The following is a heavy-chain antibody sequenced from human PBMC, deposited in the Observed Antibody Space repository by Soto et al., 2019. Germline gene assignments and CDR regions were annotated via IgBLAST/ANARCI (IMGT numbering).Heavy chain of an antibody. V-gene: IGHV4-34*01. CDR2: INHSGST. D-gene: IGHD5-12*01. CDR1: GGSFSGYY. CDR3: ARGRRYYEWLTPLGFSY. J-gene: IGHJ4*02. Sequence: SETLSLTCAVYGGSFSGYYWSWIRQPPGKGLEWIGEINHSGSTNYNPSLKSRVTISVDTSKNQFSLKLSSVTAADTAVYYCARGRRYYEWLTPLGFSYWGQGTLVTVSS.